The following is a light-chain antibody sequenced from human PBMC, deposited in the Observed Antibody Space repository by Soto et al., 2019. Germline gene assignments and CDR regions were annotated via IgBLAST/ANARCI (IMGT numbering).Light chain of an antibody. J-gene: IGKJ4*01. CDR2: QVS. Sequence: DIVLTQSPATLYLSPGERAILSCRASQGVSSTSLACYQQRPGQAPRLLIYQVSSRANGIPDRFSGSGSGTDFTLTISTLEPEDFAVYYCQKYGTSSLTFGGGTRVEI. CDR3: QKYGTSSLT. CDR1: QGVSSTS. V-gene: IGKV3-20*01.